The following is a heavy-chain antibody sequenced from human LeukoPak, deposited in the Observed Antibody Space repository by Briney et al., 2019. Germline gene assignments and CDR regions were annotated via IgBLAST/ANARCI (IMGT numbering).Heavy chain of an antibody. Sequence: ASLKVSCMAFGYTFTKYYIQRVRQAPGQGLECMGIINPIGGRTSYTQKFQGRVTMTRDTSTNTVYMDLSSLRSEGTALYYCARDSGVELERTYYFDYWGQGTLVTVSS. CDR2: INPIGGRT. V-gene: IGHV1-46*01. CDR1: GYTFTKYY. CDR3: ARDSGVELERTYYFDY. J-gene: IGHJ4*02. D-gene: IGHD1-26*01.